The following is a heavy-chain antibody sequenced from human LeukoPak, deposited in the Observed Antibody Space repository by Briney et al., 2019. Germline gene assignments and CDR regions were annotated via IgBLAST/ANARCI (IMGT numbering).Heavy chain of an antibody. D-gene: IGHD3-10*01. V-gene: IGHV4-31*03. J-gene: IGHJ3*02. CDR2: IYYSGST. CDR1: GGSIGSTTYY. CDR3: ARDQRGSGSYYTEEAFDI. Sequence: PSETLSLTCTVSGGSIGSTTYYWSWIRQHPGKGLEWIGYIYYSGSTYYNPSLKSRVTISVDTSKNQFSLKLSSVTAADTAVYYCARDQRGSGSYYTEEAFDIWGQGTMVTVSS.